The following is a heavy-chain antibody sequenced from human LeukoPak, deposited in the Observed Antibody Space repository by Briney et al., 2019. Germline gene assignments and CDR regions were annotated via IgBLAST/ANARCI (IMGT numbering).Heavy chain of an antibody. D-gene: IGHD3-3*01. CDR3: ARVDRYYDFWSGYSESMGAFDI. Sequence: GGSLRLSCAASGFTFSSYAMHWVRQAPGKGLEYVSAISSNGGSTYYANSVKGRFTISRDNSKNTLYLQMGSLRAEDMAVYYCARVDRYYDFWSGYSESMGAFDIWGQGTMVTVSS. CDR1: GFTFSSYA. V-gene: IGHV3-64*01. J-gene: IGHJ3*02. CDR2: ISSNGGST.